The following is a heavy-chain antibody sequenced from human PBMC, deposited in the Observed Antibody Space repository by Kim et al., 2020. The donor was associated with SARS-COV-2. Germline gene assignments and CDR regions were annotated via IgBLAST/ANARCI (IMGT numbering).Heavy chain of an antibody. CDR3: AREKVYNSSGYIYYYGM. D-gene: IGHD3-22*01. Sequence: GGSLRHSCAASGFTFNDYSMSWIRQAPGKGLEWVSYISSTGDTIFYADSVKGRFTISRDNAKNSLYLQMNSLRAEDTSVYYCAREKVYNSSGYIYYYGM. CDR1: GFTFNDYS. J-gene: IGHJ6*01. CDR2: ISSTGDTI. V-gene: IGHV3-11*04.